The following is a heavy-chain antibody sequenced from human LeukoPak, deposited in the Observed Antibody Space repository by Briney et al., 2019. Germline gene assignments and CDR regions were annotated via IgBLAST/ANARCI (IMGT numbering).Heavy chain of an antibody. J-gene: IGHJ4*02. CDR3: ARTVAAAGTRYFDY. CDR1: GGSISSYF. CDR2: IYYSGST. D-gene: IGHD6-13*01. Sequence: SETLSLTCSVSGGSISSYFWTWIRQPPGKGLEWIGHIYYSGSTNYNPSLKSRVAISVDTSKNQFSLKLSSVTAADTAVYYCARTVAAAGTRYFDYWGQGTLVTVSS. V-gene: IGHV4-59*08.